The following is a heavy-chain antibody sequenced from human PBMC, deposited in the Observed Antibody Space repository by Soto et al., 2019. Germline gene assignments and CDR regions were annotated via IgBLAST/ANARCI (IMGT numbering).Heavy chain of an antibody. J-gene: IGHJ3*02. D-gene: IGHD2-15*01. Sequence: GGSLRLSCAASGFTFSSYEMNWVRQAPGKGLEWVSYISSSGSTIYYADSVKGRFTISRDNAKNSLYLQMNSLRAEDTAVYYCAREWYCSGGSCYSNDAFDIWGQGTMVTVSS. V-gene: IGHV3-48*03. CDR3: AREWYCSGGSCYSNDAFDI. CDR2: ISSSGSTI. CDR1: GFTFSSYE.